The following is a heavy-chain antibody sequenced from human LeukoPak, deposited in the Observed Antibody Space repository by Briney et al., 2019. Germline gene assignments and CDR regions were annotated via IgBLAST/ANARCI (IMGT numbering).Heavy chain of an antibody. CDR1: GGSISSYY. CDR3: ARVGISEAFDI. J-gene: IGHJ3*02. D-gene: IGHD2-21*01. CDR2: IYYSGST. V-gene: IGHV4-59*01. Sequence: SETLSLTCTVSGGSISSYYWSWIRQPPGKGLEWIGYIYYSGSTNYNPFLKSRVTISVDTSKNQFSLKLSSVTAADTAVYYCARVGISEAFDIWGQGTMVTVSS.